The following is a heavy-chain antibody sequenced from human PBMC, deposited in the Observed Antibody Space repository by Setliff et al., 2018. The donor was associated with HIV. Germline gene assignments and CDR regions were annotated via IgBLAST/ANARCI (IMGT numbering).Heavy chain of an antibody. J-gene: IGHJ4*02. CDR2: LYWNDDK. D-gene: IGHD6-13*01. CDR3: AHSTFVAAAGGIDY. Sequence: SGPTLVNPPQTLTLTCTFSGFSLSPRGMSVSWIRQPPGKALERLALLYWNDDKRYSPSLKSRLTITKDTSKNQVVLTMTNMDPVDTATYYCAHSTFVAAAGGIDYWGQGTLVTVSS. V-gene: IGHV2-5*08. CDR1: GFSLSPRGMS.